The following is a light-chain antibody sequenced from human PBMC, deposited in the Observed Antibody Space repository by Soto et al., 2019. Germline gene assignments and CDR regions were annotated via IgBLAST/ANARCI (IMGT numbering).Light chain of an antibody. CDR3: QQYDNFGLT. CDR1: QDIANF. J-gene: IGKJ4*01. CDR2: DAS. V-gene: IGKV1-33*01. Sequence: DIQMTQSPSSLSASVGDRVSITCQASQDIANFLNWYQQKPGKAPKLLIYDASNLKTGVPSRFSGSGSVTAFTLTFSSLQPEDIASYYCQQYDNFGLTFGGGTKVEIK.